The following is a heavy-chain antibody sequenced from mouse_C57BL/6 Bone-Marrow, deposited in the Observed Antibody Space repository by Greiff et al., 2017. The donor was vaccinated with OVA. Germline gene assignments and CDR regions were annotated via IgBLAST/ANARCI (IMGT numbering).Heavy chain of an antibody. CDR2: INPNNGGT. J-gene: IGHJ4*01. CDR3: ARWIRLDYNAMDY. D-gene: IGHD2-12*01. CDR1: GYTFTDYN. V-gene: IGHV1-18*01. Sequence: VQLQQSGPELVKPGASVKIPCKASGYTFTDYNMDWVKQSHGKGLEWIGDINPNNGGTIYNQKFKGKATLTVDKTSSTAYMELRSLTSADTAAYYCARWIRLDYNAMDYWGQGTSVTVSS.